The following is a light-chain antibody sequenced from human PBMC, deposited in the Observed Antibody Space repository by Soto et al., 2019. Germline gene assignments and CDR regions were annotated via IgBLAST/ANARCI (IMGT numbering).Light chain of an antibody. CDR2: GAS. V-gene: IGKV3-20*01. J-gene: IGKJ1*01. CDR1: QSVSNTY. CDR3: KQYARSGT. Sequence: EIVLTQSPGTLSLSPCERATLSCRASQSVSNTYLAWYQQKPGQAPRLLIYGASNRATGIPDRFSGSGSGTDLTLTISRLEPEDFAVYYCKQYARSGTFGQGTKVDIK.